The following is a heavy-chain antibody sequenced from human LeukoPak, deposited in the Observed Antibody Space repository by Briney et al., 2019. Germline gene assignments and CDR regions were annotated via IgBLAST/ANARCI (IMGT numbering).Heavy chain of an antibody. V-gene: IGHV4-59*01. J-gene: IGHJ3*02. CDR3: ARGMVDAFDI. CDR2: IYSGST. D-gene: IGHD2-8*01. Sequence: SETLSLTCTVSGGSINSYYWSWIRQSPGKGLEWIGYIYSGSTNYNPSLKSRVTISIDTSKNQFSLKLSSVTAADTAVYYCARGMVDAFDIWGQGTMVTVSS. CDR1: GGSINSYY.